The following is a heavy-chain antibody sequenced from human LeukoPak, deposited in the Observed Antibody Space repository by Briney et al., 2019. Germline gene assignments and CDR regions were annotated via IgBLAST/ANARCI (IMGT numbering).Heavy chain of an antibody. Sequence: ASVKLSCKASGYTFTSYGISWVRQAPGQGLEWMGWISAYEGNTNYAQKLQGRVTMTTDTSTSTAYMELRSLRSDDPAVYYCARGGYCSGGSCYNTVYFDYWGQGTLVTVSS. V-gene: IGHV1-18*01. CDR3: ARGGYCSGGSCYNTVYFDY. CDR2: ISAYEGNT. CDR1: GYTFTSYG. J-gene: IGHJ4*02. D-gene: IGHD2-15*01.